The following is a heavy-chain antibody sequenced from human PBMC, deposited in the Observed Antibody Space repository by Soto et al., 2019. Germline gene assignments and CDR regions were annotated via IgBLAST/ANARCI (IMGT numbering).Heavy chain of an antibody. V-gene: IGHV4-59*08. CDR2: VHDSWGS. J-gene: IGHJ6*02. CDR1: GGSISNYY. D-gene: IGHD3-16*01. CDR3: ARHNGPLYVGYYYDMDV. Sequence: SETLSLTCTVSGGSISNYYWSWFRQTPGKGLEWIGYVHDSWGSNYNPSLKSRVAISLDTSKNQFSLKLSSVTAADTAVYYCARHNGPLYVGYYYDMDVWGQGTTVTVSS.